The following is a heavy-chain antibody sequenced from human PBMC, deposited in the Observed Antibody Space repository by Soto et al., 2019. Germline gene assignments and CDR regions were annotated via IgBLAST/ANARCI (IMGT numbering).Heavy chain of an antibody. CDR1: GFTFSSDA. CDR2: ISGSGGST. V-gene: IGHV3-23*01. CDR3: AKEGAGDYYYYYMDV. Sequence: GGSLRLSCAASGFTFSSDAMSWVRQAPGKGLEWVSAISGSGGSTYYADSVKGRFTISRDNSKNTLYLQMNSLRAEDTAVYYCAKEGAGDYYYYYMDVWGKGTTVTVSS. D-gene: IGHD6-19*01. J-gene: IGHJ6*03.